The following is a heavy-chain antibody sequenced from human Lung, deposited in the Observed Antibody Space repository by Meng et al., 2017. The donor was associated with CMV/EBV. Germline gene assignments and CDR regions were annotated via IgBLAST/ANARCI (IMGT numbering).Heavy chain of an antibody. Sequence: GESXKISXVASGFTFDNYAMSWVRQAPGKGLEWVSGITGSGSSTYYADSVKGRFTISRDNSKNMLYLQVNSLRAEDTAVYYCVKGTGPAAIYYHGMDVWGQGXTVTVSS. V-gene: IGHV3-23*01. J-gene: IGHJ6*02. CDR3: VKGTGPAAIYYHGMDV. CDR1: GFTFDNYA. CDR2: ITGSGSST. D-gene: IGHD2-2*01.